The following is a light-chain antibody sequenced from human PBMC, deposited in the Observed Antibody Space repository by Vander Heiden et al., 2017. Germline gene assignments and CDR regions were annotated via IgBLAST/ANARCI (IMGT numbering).Light chain of an antibody. Sequence: QSVLTQPPSASGTPGQRVTIPCSGSSSNIGSNYVYWYQQLPGTAPKRLNYRNNQRPSGVPDRFSGSKSGTSASLAISRLRSEDEADYYCAAWNDSLSGWVFGGGTKLTVL. CDR2: RNN. J-gene: IGLJ3*02. CDR1: SSNIGSNY. CDR3: AAWNDSLSGWV. V-gene: IGLV1-47*01.